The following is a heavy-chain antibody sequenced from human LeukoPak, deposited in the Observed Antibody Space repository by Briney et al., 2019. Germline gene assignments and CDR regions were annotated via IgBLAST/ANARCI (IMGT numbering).Heavy chain of an antibody. V-gene: IGHV3-30*18. J-gene: IGHJ4*02. D-gene: IGHD3-22*01. CDR1: GFTFSSYG. CDR3: AKGISSGYFDY. Sequence: GGSLRLSCAASGFTFSSYGMHWVRQAPGKGLEWVAVISYDGSIEYYADSVKGRFSISGDNSKNTLYLQMNGLRAEDTALYYCAKGISSGYFDYWGQGTLVTVSS. CDR2: ISYDGSIE.